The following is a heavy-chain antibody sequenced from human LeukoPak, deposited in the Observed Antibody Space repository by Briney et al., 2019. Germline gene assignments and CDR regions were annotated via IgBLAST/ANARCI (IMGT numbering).Heavy chain of an antibody. J-gene: IGHJ5*02. Sequence: SETLSLTCTVSGGSISSSSYYWGWIRQPPGKGLEWIGSIYYSGSTNYNPSPKSQVTISVDTSKNQFSLKLSSVTAADTAVYYCARFYYYGSGSYAPWGQGTLVTVSS. CDR2: IYYSGST. CDR3: ARFYYYGSGSYAP. V-gene: IGHV4-39*01. CDR1: GGSISSSSYY. D-gene: IGHD3-10*01.